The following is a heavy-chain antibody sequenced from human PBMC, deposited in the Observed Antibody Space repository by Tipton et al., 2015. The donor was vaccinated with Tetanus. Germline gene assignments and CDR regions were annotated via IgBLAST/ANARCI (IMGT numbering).Heavy chain of an antibody. Sequence: VQLVQSGAEVRKPGESLKISCKGSGYSFTTYWIAWVRQLPGKGLEWMGIIYPGGSDTRYGPSFQGQVTISADNSVTTAYLQWRSLRASDTAIYYCARAVTGTLNPFYSDYWGQGTLVSVSS. J-gene: IGHJ4*02. CDR2: IYPGGSDT. CDR1: GYSFTTYW. D-gene: IGHD2-21*02. CDR3: ARAVTGTLNPFYSDY. V-gene: IGHV5-51*01.